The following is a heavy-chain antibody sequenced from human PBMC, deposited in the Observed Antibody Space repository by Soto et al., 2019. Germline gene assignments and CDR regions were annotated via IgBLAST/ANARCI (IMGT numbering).Heavy chain of an antibody. CDR1: GFYFNNYG. Sequence: GGSLRLSCEVSGFYFNNYGINWVCQAPGKGLEWVSSVSKSDYTYYSDSVKGRFTISRDNAKNSVSLQMNSLRAEDTAVYYCAREDSIIIPAVSDFWGQGTLVTVSS. J-gene: IGHJ4*02. V-gene: IGHV3-21*01. CDR2: VSKSDYT. CDR3: AREDSIIIPAVSDF. D-gene: IGHD2-2*01.